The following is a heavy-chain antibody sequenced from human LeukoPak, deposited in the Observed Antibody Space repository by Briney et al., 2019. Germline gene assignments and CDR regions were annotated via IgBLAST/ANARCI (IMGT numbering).Heavy chain of an antibody. D-gene: IGHD2-15*01. CDR1: GYTFTSYY. CDR3: AISPSGATQAFDI. V-gene: IGHV1-46*01. CDR2: INPSGGST. J-gene: IGHJ3*02. Sequence: GASVKASCKASGYTFTSYYMHWVRQAPGQGLEWMGIINPSGGSTSYAQKFQGRVTMTRDTSTSTVYMELSSLRSEDTAVYCCAISPSGATQAFDIWGQGTMVTVSS.